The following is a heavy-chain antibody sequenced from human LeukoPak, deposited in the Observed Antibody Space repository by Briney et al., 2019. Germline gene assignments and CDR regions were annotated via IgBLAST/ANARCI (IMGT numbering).Heavy chain of an antibody. D-gene: IGHD2/OR15-2a*01. CDR2: IYSGGNT. Sequence: PGGSLRLSCTVSGFTVSINSMSWVRQAPGKGLEWVSFIYSGGNTHYSDSVKGRFTISRDNSKNTLYLQMNSLRAEDTGVYYCARRAGEYSHPYDYWGQGTLVTVSS. J-gene: IGHJ4*02. CDR1: GFTVSINS. CDR3: ARRAGEYSHPYDY. V-gene: IGHV3-53*01.